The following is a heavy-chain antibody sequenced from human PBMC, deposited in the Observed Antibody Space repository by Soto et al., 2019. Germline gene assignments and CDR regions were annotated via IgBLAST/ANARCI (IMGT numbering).Heavy chain of an antibody. V-gene: IGHV3-48*01. J-gene: IGHJ6*02. CDR1: GFTFSSYT. Sequence: SLRLSCAASGFTFSSYTMNWVRQAPGEALEWISWISSSGGAPYYADSVKGRFTIYRDNAQQSLYLQMNSLRVEDTAVYYCARVKFTYYYGMDVWGQGTTVTVSS. CDR2: ISSSGGAP. D-gene: IGHD3-16*01. CDR3: ARVKFTYYYGMDV.